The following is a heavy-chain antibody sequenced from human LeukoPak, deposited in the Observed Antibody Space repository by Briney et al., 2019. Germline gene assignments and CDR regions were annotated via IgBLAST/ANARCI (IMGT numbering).Heavy chain of an antibody. Sequence: GGSLRLSCAASGFTLSSHSMNWVRQAPGKGLEWVSSISSSSSYIYYADSVKGRFTISRDNAKNSLYLQMNSLRAEDTAVYYCARDLRRTTVTYDYWGQGTLVTVSS. D-gene: IGHD4-17*01. CDR3: ARDLRRTTVTYDY. J-gene: IGHJ4*02. CDR1: GFTLSSHS. CDR2: ISSSSSYI. V-gene: IGHV3-21*01.